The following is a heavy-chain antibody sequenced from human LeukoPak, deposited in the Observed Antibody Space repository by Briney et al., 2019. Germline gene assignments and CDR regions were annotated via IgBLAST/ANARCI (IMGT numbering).Heavy chain of an antibody. V-gene: IGHV3-23*01. J-gene: IGHJ4*02. CDR2: NSGNSGST. D-gene: IGHD3-22*01. Sequence: GGSLRLSCAAPGFTFSNYGLSWVRQAPGKGLEWVSANSGNSGSTYYADSVKGRFTISRDNSKNTLYLQMSSLRAEDTAVYYCARGGIGDTGGYYLFVYWGQGTRVTVSS. CDR1: GFTFSNYG. CDR3: ARGGIGDTGGYYLFVY.